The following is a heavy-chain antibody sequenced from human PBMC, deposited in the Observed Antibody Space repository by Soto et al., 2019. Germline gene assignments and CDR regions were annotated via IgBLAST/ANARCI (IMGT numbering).Heavy chain of an antibody. D-gene: IGHD2-2*01. Sequence: EMQLLESGGGLVQAGGSLRLSCAASGFTVSSYALNWVRQAPGKGLEWVSGISASTYYADSLKGRFTISTHTSKNTLYLQMNSLRAEDTAIYFCAIRMYSTSWYYLDYWGQGTLVTVSS. CDR3: AIRMYSTSWYYLDY. V-gene: IGHV3-23*01. J-gene: IGHJ4*02. CDR2: ISAST. CDR1: GFTVSSYA.